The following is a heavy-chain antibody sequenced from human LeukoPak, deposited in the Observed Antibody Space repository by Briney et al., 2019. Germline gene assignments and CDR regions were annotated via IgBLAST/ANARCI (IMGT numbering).Heavy chain of an antibody. CDR3: AGSSGTRNYYYGKDV. Sequence: GGPLSLSCAVSGYSFRRYDMDAVRQAPGKGLEWVAVMSYDGSNKYYADSVKGRFTISRDNSKNTLYLQMNSLRAEDTAVYYCAGSSGTRNYYYGKDVWGQGTTVIVSS. V-gene: IGHV3-30-3*01. J-gene: IGHJ6*02. CDR1: GYSFRRYD. CDR2: MSYDGSNK.